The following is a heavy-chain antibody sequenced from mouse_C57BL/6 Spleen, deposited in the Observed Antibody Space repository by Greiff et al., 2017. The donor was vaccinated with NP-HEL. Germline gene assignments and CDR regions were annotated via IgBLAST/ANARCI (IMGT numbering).Heavy chain of an antibody. Sequence: EVQLQQSGPELVKPGDSVKISCKASGYSFTGYFMNWVMQSHGKSLEWIGRINPYNGDTFYNQKFKGKATLTVDKSSSTAHMELRSLTSEDSAVYYCAREVTTVVAHFDYWGQGTTLTVSS. CDR1: GYSFTGYF. J-gene: IGHJ2*01. D-gene: IGHD1-1*01. CDR2: INPYNGDT. CDR3: AREVTTVVAHFDY. V-gene: IGHV1-20*01.